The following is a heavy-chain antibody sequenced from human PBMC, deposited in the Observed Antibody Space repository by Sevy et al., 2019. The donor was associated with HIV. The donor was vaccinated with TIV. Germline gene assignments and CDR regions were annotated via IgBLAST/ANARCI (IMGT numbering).Heavy chain of an antibody. J-gene: IGHJ4*02. CDR3: AKVSLSEARKGGNYWGGQYYFGY. Sequence: GGSLRLSCAASGFTFSSYAMSWVRQAPGKGLEWVSAISGSGGSTYYADSVKGRFTISRDNSKNTLYLQMNSLRAEDTAVHYCAKVSLSEARKGGNYWGGQYYFGYWGQGTLVTVSS. V-gene: IGHV3-23*01. D-gene: IGHD2-21*02. CDR2: ISGSGGST. CDR1: GFTFSSYA.